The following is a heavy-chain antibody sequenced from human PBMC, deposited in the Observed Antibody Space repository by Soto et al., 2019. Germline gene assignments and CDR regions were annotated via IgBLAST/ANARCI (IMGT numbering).Heavy chain of an antibody. CDR2: ISPGGDVT. CDR3: ARDWRFSSGLDY. V-gene: IGHV1-46*01. CDR1: GFTFTTYF. Sequence: QVQLVQSGAEVKKPGASVTISCKASGFTFTTYFMHWLRQAPGQGLEWMGVISPGGDVTSYAQKFQGRVTVTKDTSMTTVYMDLSSLRSDDTAVYYCARDWRFSSGLDYWGQGTLVTVSS. D-gene: IGHD6-19*01. J-gene: IGHJ4*02.